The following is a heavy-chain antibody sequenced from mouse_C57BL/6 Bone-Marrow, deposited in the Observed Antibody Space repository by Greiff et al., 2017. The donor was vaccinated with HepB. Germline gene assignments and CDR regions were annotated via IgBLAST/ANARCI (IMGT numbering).Heavy chain of an antibody. J-gene: IGHJ2*01. V-gene: IGHV1-81*01. Sequence: VQLQQSGAELARPGASMKLSCKASGYTFTSYGISWVKQRTGQGLEWIGEIYPRSGNTYYNEKFKGKATLTADKSSSTAYMELRSLTSEDSAVYFCAREGEDIITTVVVFDYWGQGTTLTVSS. CDR2: IYPRSGNT. D-gene: IGHD1-1*01. CDR3: AREGEDIITTVVVFDY. CDR1: GYTFTSYG.